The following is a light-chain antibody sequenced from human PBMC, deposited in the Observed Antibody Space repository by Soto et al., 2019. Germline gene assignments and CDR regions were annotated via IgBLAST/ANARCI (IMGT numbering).Light chain of an antibody. CDR2: DDD. V-gene: IGLV6-57*03. CDR3: HSHDNTNQV. CDR1: SGRIASSY. J-gene: IGLJ1*01. Sequence: LTQPHSVSESPGKTVTISCTRSSGRIASSYVQWYQQRPGSAPTTVIYDDDERPSGVPDRFSGSVDSSSNSASLTISGLTTEDEADYYCHSHDNTNQVFGTGTKVTVL.